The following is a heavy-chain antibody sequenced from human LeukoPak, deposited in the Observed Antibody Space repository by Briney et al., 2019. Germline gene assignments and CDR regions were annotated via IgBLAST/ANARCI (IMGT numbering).Heavy chain of an antibody. Sequence: SETLSLTRTVSGGSISSYYWSWIRQPPGKGLEWVGYIYYSGSTNYNPSLKSRVTISVDTSKNQFSLKLSSVTAADTAVYYCARHSIAAAGTRYFQHWGQGTLVTVSS. CDR2: IYYSGST. V-gene: IGHV4-59*01. D-gene: IGHD6-13*01. J-gene: IGHJ1*01. CDR3: ARHSIAAAGTRYFQH. CDR1: GGSISSYY.